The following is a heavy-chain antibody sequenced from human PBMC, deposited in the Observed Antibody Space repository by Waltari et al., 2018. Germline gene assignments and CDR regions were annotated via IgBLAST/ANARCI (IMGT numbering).Heavy chain of an antibody. J-gene: IGHJ6*03. Sequence: QVQLQESGSGLVKPSETLSLTCTVSGGSISSYYWSWIRQPPGKGLEWIGYIYYSGITNSNPSLKSRVTISVDTSKNQFSLKLSSVTAADTAVYYCARAYNNWNDDGAYGYYYYMDVWGKGTTVTVSS. V-gene: IGHV4-59*01. CDR2: IYYSGIT. CDR3: ARAYNNWNDDGAYGYYYYMDV. CDR1: GGSISSYY. D-gene: IGHD1-20*01.